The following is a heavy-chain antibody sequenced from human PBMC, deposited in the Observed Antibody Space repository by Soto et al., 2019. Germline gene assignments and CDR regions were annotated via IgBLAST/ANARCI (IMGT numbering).Heavy chain of an antibody. D-gene: IGHD6-19*01. J-gene: IGHJ4*02. CDR2: IHDSGHA. CDR3: ARVEPVAGTYDY. CDR1: GGSINNYF. V-gene: IGHV4-59*01. Sequence: QVQLQESGPGLVKPSETLSLTCSVSGGSINNYFWSWIRQPPGRGLEWIGDIHDSGHANYNPSLKSRVTISVDTSKNQFSLNMRSVSAADTAIYYCARVEPVAGTYDYWGQGTLVTVSS.